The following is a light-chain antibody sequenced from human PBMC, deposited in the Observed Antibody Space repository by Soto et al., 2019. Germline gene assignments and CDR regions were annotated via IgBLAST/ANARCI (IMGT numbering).Light chain of an antibody. CDR3: QSYDSSLSGYV. V-gene: IGLV1-40*01. Sequence: QSVLTQPPSVSGAPGQRVTISCTGSSSNIGAGYDVHWYQQLPGTASKLLIYGSSNRPSGVPDRFSGSKSGTSASLANTGLQAEDEADYYCQSYDSSLSGYVFGTGTKVTVL. CDR2: GSS. CDR1: SSNIGAGYD. J-gene: IGLJ1*01.